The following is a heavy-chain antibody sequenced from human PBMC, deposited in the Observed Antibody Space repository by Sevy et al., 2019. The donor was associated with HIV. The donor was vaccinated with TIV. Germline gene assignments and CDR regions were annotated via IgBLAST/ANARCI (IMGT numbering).Heavy chain of an antibody. CDR3: ARDNRIQEGPFDY. CDR2: INSDGSST. J-gene: IGHJ4*02. CDR1: GFTFSSYW. Sequence: GGSLRLSCAASGFTFSSYWMHWVRQAPGKGLVWVSRINSDGSSTSYADSGKGRFTISRDNAKNTLYLQMNSLRAEDTAVYYCARDNRIQEGPFDYWGQGTLVTVSS. D-gene: IGHD5-18*01. V-gene: IGHV3-74*01.